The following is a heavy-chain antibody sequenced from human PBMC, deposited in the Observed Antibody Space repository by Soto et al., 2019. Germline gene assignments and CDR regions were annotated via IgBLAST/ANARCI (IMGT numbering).Heavy chain of an antibody. Sequence: ASVKVSCKASGYTFTSYGISWVRQAPGQGLEWMGWISAYNCNTNYAQKLQGRVTMTTDTSTSTAYMELRSLRSDDTAVYYCAIVTYCGGDCTGYYWGQGTLVTVSS. CDR3: AIVTYCGGDCTGYY. CDR2: ISAYNCNT. CDR1: GYTFTSYG. D-gene: IGHD2-21*02. J-gene: IGHJ4*02. V-gene: IGHV1-18*01.